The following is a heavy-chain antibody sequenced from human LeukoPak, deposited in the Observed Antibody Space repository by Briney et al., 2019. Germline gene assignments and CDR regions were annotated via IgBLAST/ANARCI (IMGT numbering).Heavy chain of an antibody. CDR2: IYLSGST. J-gene: IGHJ6*02. CDR3: ARDLVRYYGSGSSYGMDV. CDR1: GYSISSGYY. D-gene: IGHD3-10*01. Sequence: PSETLSLTCTVSGYSISSGYYWGWIRQPPGKGLEWIGNIYLSGSTYYNPSLKSRVTISVGTSKNQFSLKLSSVTAADTAVYYCARDLVRYYGSGSSYGMDVWGQGTTVTVS. V-gene: IGHV4-38-2*02.